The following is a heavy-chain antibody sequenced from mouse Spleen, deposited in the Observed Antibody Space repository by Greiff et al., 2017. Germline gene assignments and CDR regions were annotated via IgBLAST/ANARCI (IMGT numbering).Heavy chain of an antibody. CDR2: IYPGDGDT. CDR3: ARSQFINFYAMDY. Sequence: LVESGAELVKPGASVKISCKASGYAFSSYWMNWVKQRPGKGLEWIGQIYPGDGDTNYNGKFKGKATLTADKSSSTAYMQLSSLTSEDSAVYYCARSQFINFYAMDYWGQGTSVTVSS. J-gene: IGHJ4*01. CDR1: GYAFSSYW. V-gene: IGHV1-80*01. D-gene: IGHD1-2*01.